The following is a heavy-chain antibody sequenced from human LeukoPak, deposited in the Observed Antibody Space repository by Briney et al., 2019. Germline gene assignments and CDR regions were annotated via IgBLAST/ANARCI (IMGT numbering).Heavy chain of an antibody. Sequence: SETLSLTCTASGGSISSSSFYWGWLRQPPGKGLEWIGSIYYSGSTYYNPVLKSRVTISVDTSKNQFSLKLSSVTAADTAVYYCAKEVDIAAGNWFDPWGQGTLVTVSS. CDR3: AKEVDIAAGNWFDP. CDR1: GGSISSSSFY. D-gene: IGHD6-13*01. V-gene: IGHV4-39*02. CDR2: IYYSGST. J-gene: IGHJ5*02.